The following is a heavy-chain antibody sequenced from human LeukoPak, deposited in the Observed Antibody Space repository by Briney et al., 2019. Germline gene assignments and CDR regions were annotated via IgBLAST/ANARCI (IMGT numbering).Heavy chain of an antibody. V-gene: IGHV3-74*01. CDR3: LLGAYYNTIDY. CDR2: IKSDGSGT. D-gene: IGHD3-3*01. CDR1: GVTFSRCW. Sequence: TGGSLRLSCAASGVTFSRCWMHWVRQAPGKGLVWVSRIKSDGSGTIYADSVKGRFTISRDNAKNTLNLQMNSLRADDTAVYYCLLGAYYNTIDYWGQGTLVTVSS. J-gene: IGHJ4*02.